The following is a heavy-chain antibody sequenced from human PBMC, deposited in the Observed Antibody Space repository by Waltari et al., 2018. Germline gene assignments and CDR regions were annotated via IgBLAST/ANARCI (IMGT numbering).Heavy chain of an antibody. CDR1: GVTVSPNY. V-gene: IGHV3-53*01. D-gene: IGHD1-26*01. J-gene: IGHJ4*02. Sequence: EVQLVESGGGLIQPGGSLRRSCSAAGVTVSPNYMTWVRQAPGKGLEWLSVIYRGGSTYYADSVKGRFTISRDNSKNTLYLQMNSLRAEDTAVYYCARDPSGSYPGDYWGQGTLVTVSS. CDR2: IYRGGST. CDR3: ARDPSGSYPGDY.